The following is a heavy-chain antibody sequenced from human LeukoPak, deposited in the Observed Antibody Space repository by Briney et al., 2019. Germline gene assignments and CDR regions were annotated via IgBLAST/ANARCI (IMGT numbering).Heavy chain of an antibody. Sequence: PGGSLRLSCAASGFTFSDYNMRWIRQAPGKGLEWVSSISRSGSTKYYADSVKGRFTISRDSAKNSLYLQMNSLRAEDTAVYYCARSLSSRFSGPRRPYYFDSWGQGTLVTVSS. V-gene: IGHV3-11*01. CDR3: ARSLSSRFSGPRRPYYFDS. CDR2: ISRSGSTK. D-gene: IGHD3-16*02. CDR1: GFTFSDYN. J-gene: IGHJ4*02.